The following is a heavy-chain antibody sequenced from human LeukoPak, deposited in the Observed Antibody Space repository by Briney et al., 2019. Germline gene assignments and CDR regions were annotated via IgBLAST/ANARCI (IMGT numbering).Heavy chain of an antibody. J-gene: IGHJ4*02. V-gene: IGHV3-64*02. D-gene: IGHD4-17*01. CDR3: AKGRSTVTTHLLFDY. Sequence: PGGSLRLSCAASGFVFSNYAMHWVRQAPGKGLQYVSAISSNGGGTYYADSVKGRFSISRDNSKNTLYLQMNSLRAEDTAVYYCAKGRSTVTTHLLFDYWGQGTLVTVSS. CDR2: ISSNGGGT. CDR1: GFVFSNYA.